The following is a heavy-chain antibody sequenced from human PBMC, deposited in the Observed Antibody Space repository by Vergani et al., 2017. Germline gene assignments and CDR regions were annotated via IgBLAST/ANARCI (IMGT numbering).Heavy chain of an antibody. V-gene: IGHV3-23*01. D-gene: IGHD2/OR15-2a*01. CDR2: ISCPGLST. CDR3: VKEKIDLGSYFFDS. Sequence: EVQLLESGGGSAQPGESLRLSCVASGFTFTAHGLNWVRQAPGRGLAWVSSISCPGLSTYYADSVKGRFSISRDNSKNTVFLQMHSLRAEDTAIYYCVKEKIDLGSYFFDSWGHGILVTVSS. CDR1: GFTFTAHG. J-gene: IGHJ4*01.